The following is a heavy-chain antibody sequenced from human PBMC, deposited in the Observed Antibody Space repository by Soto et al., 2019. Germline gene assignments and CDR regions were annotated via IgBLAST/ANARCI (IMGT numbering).Heavy chain of an antibody. V-gene: IGHV4-30-2*06. CDR1: GGSITTRGFS. CDR3: ATYGAFAKYYFDY. D-gene: IGHD2-8*01. J-gene: IGHJ4*02. Sequence: PSETLSLTCAVSGGSITTRGFSWNWIRQSPRKGLEWLGCIYPSGTIFSNPSLNSRVTISLDMSTNQFSLRLNSVTAADTAVYYCATYGAFAKYYFDYWGRGALVTVSS. CDR2: IYPSGTI.